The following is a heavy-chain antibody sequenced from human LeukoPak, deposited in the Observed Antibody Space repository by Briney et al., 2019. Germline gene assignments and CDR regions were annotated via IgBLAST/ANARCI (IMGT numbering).Heavy chain of an antibody. CDR3: ARFPRGGSYRPYYFDY. J-gene: IGHJ4*02. V-gene: IGHV4-39*07. D-gene: IGHD3-16*02. Sequence: PSETLSLTCTVSGGSISSSSYYWGWIRQPPGKGLEWIGSIYYSGSTNYNPSLKSRVTISVDTSKNQFSLKLSSVTAAGTAVYYRARFPRGGSYRPYYFDYWGQGTLVTVSS. CDR2: IYYSGST. CDR1: GGSISSSSYY.